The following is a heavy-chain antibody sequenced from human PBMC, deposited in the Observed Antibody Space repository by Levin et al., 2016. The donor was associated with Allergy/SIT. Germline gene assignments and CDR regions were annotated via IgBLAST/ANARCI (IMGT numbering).Heavy chain of an antibody. V-gene: IGHV3-23*01. CDR3: VRGERGDDYRATGALDF. D-gene: IGHD3-16*01. J-gene: IGHJ4*02. CDR1: GFTFSSYA. CDR2: ISGSGGST. Sequence: GGSLRLSCAASGFTFSSYAMSWVRQAPGKGLEWVSAISGSGGSTYYADSVKGRFTISRDISKNTVYLQMNSLRVEDTAVYYCVRGERGDDYRATGALDFWGQGTLVTVSS.